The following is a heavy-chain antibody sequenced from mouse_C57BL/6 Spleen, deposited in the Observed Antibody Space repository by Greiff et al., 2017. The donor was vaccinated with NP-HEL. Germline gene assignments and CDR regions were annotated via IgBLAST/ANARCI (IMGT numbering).Heavy chain of an antibody. J-gene: IGHJ3*01. CDR2: INPNNGGT. CDR1: GYTFTDYY. D-gene: IGHD2-4*01. Sequence: EVQLQQSGPELVKPGASVKISCKASGYTFTDYYMNWVKQSHGKSLEWIGDINPNNGGTSYNQKFKGKATLTVDKSSSTAYMELRSLTSEDSAVYYCAREDDYDGGIAYWGQGTLVTVSA. CDR3: AREDDYDGGIAY. V-gene: IGHV1-26*01.